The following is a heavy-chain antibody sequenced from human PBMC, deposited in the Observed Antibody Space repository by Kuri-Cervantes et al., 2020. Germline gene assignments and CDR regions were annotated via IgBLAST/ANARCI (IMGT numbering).Heavy chain of an antibody. J-gene: IGHJ4*02. CDR3: ARDWSEQLWPTLDY. CDR2: IRYDGSNK. Sequence: GGSLRLSCAASGFSFSSFGMHWVRQAPGKGLEWVAFIRYDGSNKYYAESVKGRFTISRDNSKSTLYLQMNSLRAEDTAVYYCARDWSEQLWPTLDYWGQGTLVTVSS. D-gene: IGHD5-18*01. V-gene: IGHV3-30*02. CDR1: GFSFSSFG.